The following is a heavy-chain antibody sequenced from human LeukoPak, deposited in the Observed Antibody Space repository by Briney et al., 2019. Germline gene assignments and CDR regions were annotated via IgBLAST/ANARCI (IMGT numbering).Heavy chain of an antibody. V-gene: IGHV3-21*01. Sequence: AGGSLRLSCAASGFTFSSYSMNWVRQAPGKGLEWVSSISSSSDYIYYADSVKGRFTISRDNAKNSLYLQMNSLRAEDTAVYYCAIDGGYCTNGVCYLDYWGQGTLVTVSS. CDR3: AIDGGYCTNGVCYLDY. D-gene: IGHD2-8*01. CDR1: GFTFSSYS. CDR2: ISSSSDYI. J-gene: IGHJ4*02.